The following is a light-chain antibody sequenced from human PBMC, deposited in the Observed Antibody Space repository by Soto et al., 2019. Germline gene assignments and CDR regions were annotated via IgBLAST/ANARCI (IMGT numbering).Light chain of an antibody. CDR1: QNTDTY. J-gene: IGKJ2*01. Sequence: DIQMTQSPSSLPASVGDRVTITCRASQNTDTYVNWYQRKSGQAPTLLISAASKVQSGVPSRFSGSGSGTDFTLTISGLQPEDFAFYYCQQSYRVPYTVGLGPQLEIK. V-gene: IGKV1-39*01. CDR2: AAS. CDR3: QQSYRVPYT.